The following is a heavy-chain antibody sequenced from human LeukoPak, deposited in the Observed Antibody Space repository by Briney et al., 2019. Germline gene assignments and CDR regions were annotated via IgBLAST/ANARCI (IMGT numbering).Heavy chain of an antibody. J-gene: IGHJ3*01. V-gene: IGHV1-69-2*01. Sequence: ASVKVSCKASGYTFTDYYMHWVQQAPGKGLEWMGRVDPEDGETIYAEKFQGRVTITADTSTDTAYMELNRLRSDDTAVYYCARDPGPTAGSWGQGTMVTVSS. CDR1: GYTFTDYY. CDR2: VDPEDGET. CDR3: ARDPGPTAGS.